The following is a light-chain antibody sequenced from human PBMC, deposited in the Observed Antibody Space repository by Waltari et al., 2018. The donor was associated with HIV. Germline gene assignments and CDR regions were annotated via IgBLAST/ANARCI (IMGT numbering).Light chain of an antibody. Sequence: IQMSQSPSWMSACIGDNVTIIWRASQGIHRDSAWYQQKPGKSPKLVIHHASTLQSGVSPRFRASGSGAAFALAIDNVQLEDFATYSCQQANNFPHTFGQGT. CDR2: HAS. CDR1: QGIHRD. CDR3: QQANNFPHT. J-gene: IGKJ2*01. V-gene: IGKV1-12*01.